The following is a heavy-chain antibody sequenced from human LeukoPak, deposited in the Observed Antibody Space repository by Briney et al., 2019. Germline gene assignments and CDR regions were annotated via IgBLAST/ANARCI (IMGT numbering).Heavy chain of an antibody. Sequence: VGSLRLSCAASGFTFSSYWMSWVRQAPGKGLEWVANIKQDGSEKYYVDSVKGRFTISRDNAKNSLYLQMNSLRAEDTAVYYCARVDRERWLQLGFDYWGQGTLVTVSS. CDR2: IKQDGSEK. CDR1: GFTFSSYW. CDR3: ARVDRERWLQLGFDY. V-gene: IGHV3-7*01. J-gene: IGHJ4*02. D-gene: IGHD5-24*01.